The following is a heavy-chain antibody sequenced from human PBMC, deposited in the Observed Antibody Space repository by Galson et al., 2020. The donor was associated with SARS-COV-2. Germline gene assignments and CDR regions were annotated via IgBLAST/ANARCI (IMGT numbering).Heavy chain of an antibody. D-gene: IGHD6-13*01. J-gene: IGHJ5*02. CDR3: ATSSAIAAAGTGWFDP. CDR2: FDPEDGET. Sequence: ASVKVSCKVSGYTLTELSMHWVRQAPGKGLEWMGGFDPEDGETIYAQKFQGRVTMTEDTSTDTAYMELSSLRSEDTAVYYCATSSAIAAAGTGWFDPWGQGTLVTVFS. V-gene: IGHV1-24*01. CDR1: GYTLTELS.